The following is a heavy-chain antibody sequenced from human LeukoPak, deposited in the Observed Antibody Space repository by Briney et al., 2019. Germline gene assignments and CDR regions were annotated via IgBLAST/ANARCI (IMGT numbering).Heavy chain of an antibody. D-gene: IGHD3-22*01. CDR3: ARAGYYDSSGYYRTQFDY. CDR2: INPSGGST. Sequence: GASVKVSCKASGYTFTSYYMHWVRQAPGQGLEWMGIINPSGGSTSYAQKFQGRVTMTRDMSTSTVYMELSSLGSEDTAVYYCARAGYYDSSGYYRTQFDYWGQGTLVTVSS. V-gene: IGHV1-46*01. J-gene: IGHJ4*02. CDR1: GYTFTSYY.